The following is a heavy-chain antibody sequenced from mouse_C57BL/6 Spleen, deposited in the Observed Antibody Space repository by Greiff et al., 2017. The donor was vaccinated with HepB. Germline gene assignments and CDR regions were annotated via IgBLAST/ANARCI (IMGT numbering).Heavy chain of an antibody. CDR1: GYAFSSSW. V-gene: IGHV1-82*01. CDR3: ARSHYCSSPCDY. D-gene: IGHD1-1*01. CDR2: IYPGDGDT. Sequence: VQLQQSGPELVKPGASVKISCKASGYAFSSSWMNWVKQRPGKGLEWIGRIYPGDGDTNYNGKFKGKATLTADKSSSTADRQLSSLTSEDSAVYFCARSHYCSSPCDYWGQGTTLTVSS. J-gene: IGHJ2*01.